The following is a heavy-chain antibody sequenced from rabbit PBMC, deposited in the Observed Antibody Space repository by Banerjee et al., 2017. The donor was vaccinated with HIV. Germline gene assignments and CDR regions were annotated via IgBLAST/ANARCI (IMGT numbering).Heavy chain of an antibody. CDR2: IYAGSSGST. V-gene: IGHV1S40*01. Sequence: QSLEESGGDLVKPGASLTLTCTASGFSFSGSYYMCWVRQAPGKGLEWIACIYAGSSGSTYSASWAKGRFTISKTSSTTVTLQMTSLTAADTATYFCARDLAGVIGWNFNLWGPGTLVTVS. J-gene: IGHJ4*01. D-gene: IGHD4-1*01. CDR1: GFSFSGSYY. CDR3: ARDLAGVIGWNFNL.